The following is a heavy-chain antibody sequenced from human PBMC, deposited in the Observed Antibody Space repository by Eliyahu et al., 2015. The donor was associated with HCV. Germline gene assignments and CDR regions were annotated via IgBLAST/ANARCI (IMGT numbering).Heavy chain of an antibody. V-gene: IGHV1-2*02. J-gene: IGHJ6*02. Sequence: QVQLVQSGAEVKEPGASXKVSCKASGYTXXGHYIYWVRQAPGQGLEWMGWINPNSGNIHYAQKFRGRVDMTRDTSTTTAYMELSRLRSDDTAVYYCAKGHYGLDVWGQGTTVTVSS. CDR2: INPNSGNI. CDR3: AKGHYGLDV. CDR1: GYTXXGHY.